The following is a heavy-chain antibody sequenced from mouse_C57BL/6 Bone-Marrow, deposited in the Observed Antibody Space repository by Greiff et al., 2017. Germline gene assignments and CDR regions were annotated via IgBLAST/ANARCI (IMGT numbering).Heavy chain of an antibody. CDR2: IYPRSGNT. CDR1: GYTFTSYG. CDR3: ARWIYDGYIY. J-gene: IGHJ2*01. D-gene: IGHD2-3*01. V-gene: IGHV1-81*01. Sequence: VQWVESGAELARPGASVKLSCKASGYTFTSYGISWVKQRTGQGLEWIGEIYPRSGNTYYNEKFKGKATLTADKSSSTAYMELRSLTSEDSAVYFCARWIYDGYIYWGQGTTLTVSS.